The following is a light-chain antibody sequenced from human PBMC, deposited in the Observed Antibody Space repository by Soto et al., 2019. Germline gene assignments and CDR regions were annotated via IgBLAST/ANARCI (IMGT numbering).Light chain of an antibody. Sequence: DIVMTQSPDSLAVSLGERATINCKSSQSILYSSNNKNYLAWYQQKPGQAPRLLMYDASTRATGIPARFSGSGSGTEFTLTISSLQSEDFAVYYCQQYNNWPPWTFGQGTKVDIK. CDR1: QSILYSSNNKNY. V-gene: IGKV4-1*01. J-gene: IGKJ1*01. CDR2: DAS. CDR3: QQYNNWPPWT.